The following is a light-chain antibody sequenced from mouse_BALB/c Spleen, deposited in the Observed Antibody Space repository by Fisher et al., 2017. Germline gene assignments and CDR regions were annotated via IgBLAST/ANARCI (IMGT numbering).Light chain of an antibody. Sequence: DIVITQTPALMAASPGEKVTMTCSASSSVSSSYLHWYQQKSGASPKLWIYSTSNLASGVPARFSGSGSGTSYSLTISRMEAEDAATYYCQQWSSYPLTFGAGTKLELK. CDR2: STS. J-gene: IGKJ5*01. V-gene: IGKV4-57-1*01. CDR1: SSVSSSY. CDR3: QQWSSYPLT.